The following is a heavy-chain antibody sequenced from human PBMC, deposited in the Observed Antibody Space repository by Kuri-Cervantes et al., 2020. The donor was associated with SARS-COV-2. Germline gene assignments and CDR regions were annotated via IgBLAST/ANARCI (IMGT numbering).Heavy chain of an antibody. J-gene: IGHJ6*02. V-gene: IGHV4-34*01. Sequence: CPVYARSSAGHYGGCIRPLAGKGLEWNGSINHSGSTNYNPSLKSRVTISVDTTKNQFSRKLSSVTAADTAVYYFASLKGAPTIAAGQCQGGYYYYGMDVWGQGTTVTVSS. D-gene: IGHD6-13*01. CDR2: INHSGST. CDR3: ASLKGAPTIAAGQCQGGYYYYGMDV. CDR1: ARSSAGHY.